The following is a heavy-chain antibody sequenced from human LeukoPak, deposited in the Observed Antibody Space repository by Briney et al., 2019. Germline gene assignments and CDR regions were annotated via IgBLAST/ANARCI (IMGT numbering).Heavy chain of an antibody. J-gene: IGHJ4*02. CDR3: ATRWFGEFRDY. V-gene: IGHV1-46*01. Sequence: ASVKVSCKASGYTFTSYYMHWVRQAPGQGLEWMGIINPSGGSTSYAQKFQGRVTMTRDMSTSTVYMELSSLRAEDTAVYYCATRWFGEFRDYWGQGTLVTVSS. CDR2: INPSGGST. CDR1: GYTFTSYY. D-gene: IGHD3-10*01.